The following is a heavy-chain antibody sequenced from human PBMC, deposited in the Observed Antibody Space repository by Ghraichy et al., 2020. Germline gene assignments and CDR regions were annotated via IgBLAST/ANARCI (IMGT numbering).Heavy chain of an antibody. D-gene: IGHD2-15*01. CDR3: ARQEGYDQHAGEFDP. CDR2: IYYDGST. CDR1: GGSISSSTYY. Sequence: SETLSLTCTVSGGSISSSTYYWGWIRQPPGQGLEWIGSIYYDGSTYYNPSLKTRVTLSGDTSKNQFSLTLSSVTAADTAVYYCARQEGYDQHAGEFDPWGQGTLVTVSS. V-gene: IGHV4-39*01. J-gene: IGHJ5*02.